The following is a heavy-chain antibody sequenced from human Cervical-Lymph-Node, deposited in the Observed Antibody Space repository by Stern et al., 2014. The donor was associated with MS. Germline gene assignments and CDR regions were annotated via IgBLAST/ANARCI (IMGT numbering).Heavy chain of an antibody. CDR3: ARGLLGSENAFDI. J-gene: IGHJ3*02. V-gene: IGHV1-18*01. CDR2: SSAYNGNT. D-gene: IGHD2-15*01. CDR1: GYTFTSYG. Sequence: VQLVESGAEVKKPGASVKVSCNASGYTFTSYGISWVRQAPGQGLEWLGWSSAYNGNTNYAQKLHGRVTMTTDTSTSTAYVELRSLRSDDTAVYYCARGLLGSENAFDIWGQGTMVTVSS.